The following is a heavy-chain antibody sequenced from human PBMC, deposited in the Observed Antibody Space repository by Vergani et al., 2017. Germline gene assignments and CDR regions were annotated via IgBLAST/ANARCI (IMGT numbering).Heavy chain of an antibody. CDR3: ARVEDAFDI. CDR1: GGSISSYY. D-gene: IGHD3-3*01. V-gene: IGHV4-59*08. J-gene: IGHJ3*02. Sequence: QVQLQESGPGLVKPSETLSLTCTVSGGSISSYYWSWIRQPPGKGLEWIGYIYYSGSTYYNPSLKSRVTISVDTSKNQFSLKLSSVTAADTAVYYCARVEDAFDIWGQGTMVTVSS. CDR2: IYYSGST.